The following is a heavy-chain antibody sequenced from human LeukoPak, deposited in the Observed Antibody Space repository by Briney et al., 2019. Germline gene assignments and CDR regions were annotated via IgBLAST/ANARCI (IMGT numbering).Heavy chain of an antibody. J-gene: IGHJ5*02. CDR2: IVVGSGNT. D-gene: IGHD2-15*01. CDR3: AADRCSGGSCHNWFDP. CDR1: GFTFTSSA. Sequence: SEKVSCKASGFTFTSSAMQWVRQARGQRLEWIGWIVVGSGNTNYAQKFQERVTITRDMSTSTAYMELSSLRSEDTAVYYCAADRCSGGSCHNWFDPWGQGTLVTVSS. V-gene: IGHV1-58*02.